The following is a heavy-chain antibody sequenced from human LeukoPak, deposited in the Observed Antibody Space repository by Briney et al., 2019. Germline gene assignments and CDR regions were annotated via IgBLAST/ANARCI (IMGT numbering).Heavy chain of an antibody. CDR2: ISGSGDST. CDR3: AKDSRFGAGGVFDF. V-gene: IGHV3-23*01. Sequence: GRSLRLSCAASGFTFSNFDMHWVRQAPGKGLEWVSTISGSGDSTYYADSVKGRFTISRDNSKNTLYLQLNSLRVEDTAVYYCAKDSRFGAGGVFDFWGQGTLVTVSS. J-gene: IGHJ4*02. CDR1: GFTFSNFD. D-gene: IGHD3-16*01.